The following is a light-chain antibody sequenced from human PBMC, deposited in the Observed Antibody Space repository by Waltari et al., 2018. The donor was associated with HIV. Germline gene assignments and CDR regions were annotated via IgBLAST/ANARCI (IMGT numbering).Light chain of an antibody. CDR1: KLGDKY. J-gene: IGLJ2*01. CDR2: QDS. Sequence: SYELTQPPSVSVSPGQTASITCSGEKLGDKYACWYQQKPGQSPVLVIYQDSKRHSGIPERFSGSNSGNTATLTISGTQAMDEADYYCQAWDSSTVVVFGGGTKLTVL. CDR3: QAWDSSTVVV. V-gene: IGLV3-1*01.